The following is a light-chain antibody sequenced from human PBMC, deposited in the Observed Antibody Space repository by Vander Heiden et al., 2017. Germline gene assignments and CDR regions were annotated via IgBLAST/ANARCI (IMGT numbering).Light chain of an antibody. CDR3: QQRINWPQT. J-gene: IGKJ1*01. Sequence: EIVLTQSPATLSLSPGERAILSCRASQSVSSYLAWYQQKPGLAPRLLIYDASNRATGIPARFSGSGSGTDFTLTISSLEPEDFAVYYCQQRINWPQTFGQGTKVEIK. CDR1: QSVSSY. CDR2: DAS. V-gene: IGKV3-11*01.